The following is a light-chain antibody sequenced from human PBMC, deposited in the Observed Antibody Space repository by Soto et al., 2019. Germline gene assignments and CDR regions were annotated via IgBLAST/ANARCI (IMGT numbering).Light chain of an antibody. CDR2: DAF. CDR1: QSVGSK. J-gene: IGKJ4*01. V-gene: IGKV3-15*01. Sequence: EVVMTQSPATLSVSPGERATLSCRASQSVGSKLAWYHQKPGQAPRLLIFDAFTRATGIPARFSGSGSGTEFTLFISSLQSEDFAVYYCQQYNNWPPLTFGGGTKVEI. CDR3: QQYNNWPPLT.